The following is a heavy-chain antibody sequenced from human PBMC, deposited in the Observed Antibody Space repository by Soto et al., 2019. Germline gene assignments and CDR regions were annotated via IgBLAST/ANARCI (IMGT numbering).Heavy chain of an antibody. D-gene: IGHD2-15*01. CDR3: ARHKSGSDWLDP. CDR2: MFYSGAT. J-gene: IGHJ5*02. V-gene: IGHV4-39*01. CDR1: GGSISDISYC. Sequence: PSETLSLTCTVSGGSISDISYCWGWIRQPPGKGLQWIGCMFYSGATYYNPSLKNRVTLSVDTSNNGFSLKLVSVTAPDTAVYYCARHKSGSDWLDPWGQGTLVTVSS.